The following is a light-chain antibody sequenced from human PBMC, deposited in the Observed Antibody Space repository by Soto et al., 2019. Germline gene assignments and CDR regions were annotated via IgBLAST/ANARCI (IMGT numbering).Light chain of an antibody. V-gene: IGLV2-14*01. CDR2: DVT. Sequence: QSALTQPASVSGSPGQSITISCTDTSSDVGGYNFVSWYQQYPGKAPKLMIHDVTSRPSGVSNRFSGSKSGTTASLTISGLQAEDEADYYCCSYTSSTSYVFGTGTKVTVL. CDR3: CSYTSSTSYV. CDR1: SSDVGGYNF. J-gene: IGLJ1*01.